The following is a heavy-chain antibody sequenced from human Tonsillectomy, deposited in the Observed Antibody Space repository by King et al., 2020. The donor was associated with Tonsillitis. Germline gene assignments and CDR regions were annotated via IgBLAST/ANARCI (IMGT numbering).Heavy chain of an antibody. V-gene: IGHV1-2*02. J-gene: IGHJ1*01. CDR2: INGKNGGT. CDR3: ARDDGSYYDSFQH. Sequence: QLVQSGAEVKKPGASVKVSCKASGYTFTGYYTHWVRQAPGQGLEWMGWINGKNGGTNYAQNFQGRVTMTRDTSISTAYMELSRLRSDDTAVYFCARDDGSYYDSFQHWGQGTLVTVSS. D-gene: IGHD1-26*01. CDR1: GYTFTGYY.